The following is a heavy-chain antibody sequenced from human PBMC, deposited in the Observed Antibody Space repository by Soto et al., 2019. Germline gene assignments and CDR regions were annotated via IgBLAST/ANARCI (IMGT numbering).Heavy chain of an antibody. CDR2: LSFGDHRT. CDR3: TRDSGSGYSMDV. V-gene: IGHV3-48*02. Sequence: GGSLRLSCAASGFSFSGYSLNWVIQAPGKRLEWISYLSFGDHRTLYANCARGRFTVSRDDAKQLMYLKMNGLRDEDTAVYYCTRDSGSGYSMDVWGQGTTVTVSS. CDR1: GFSFSGYS. J-gene: IGHJ6*02. D-gene: IGHD5-12*01.